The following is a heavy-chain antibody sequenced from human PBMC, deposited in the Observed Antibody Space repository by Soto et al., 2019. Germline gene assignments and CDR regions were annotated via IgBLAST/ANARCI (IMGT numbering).Heavy chain of an antibody. J-gene: IGHJ5*02. V-gene: IGHV4-59*01. Sequence: SDTLSLTCTVSGGSISSYSWSWIRQPPGKGLEWIGYIHYSGRTNYNPSLKSRATISVDTSKNQFSLKLSSVTAADTAVYYCARPRDGYNLNWFDPWGQGTLVTVSS. CDR2: IHYSGRT. CDR1: GGSISSYS. CDR3: ARPRDGYNLNWFDP. D-gene: IGHD5-12*01.